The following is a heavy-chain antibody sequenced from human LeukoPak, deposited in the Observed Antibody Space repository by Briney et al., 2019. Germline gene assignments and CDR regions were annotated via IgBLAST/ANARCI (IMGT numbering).Heavy chain of an antibody. CDR3: ARKMGGVGWNDVGAY. CDR1: GFTFSSYW. Sequence: GGSLRLSCAASGFTFSSYWMSWVRQAPGKGLEWVANIKQDGSEKYYVDSVKGRFTISRDNAKNSLYLQMNSLRAEDTAVYYCARKMGGVGWNDVGAYWGQGTLVTVSS. D-gene: IGHD1-1*01. V-gene: IGHV3-7*01. J-gene: IGHJ4*02. CDR2: IKQDGSEK.